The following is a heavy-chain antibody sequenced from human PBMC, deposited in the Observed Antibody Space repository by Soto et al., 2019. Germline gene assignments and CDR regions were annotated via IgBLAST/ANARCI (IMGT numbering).Heavy chain of an antibody. CDR3: ARDMGSAMTTRIFDH. J-gene: IGHJ4*02. V-gene: IGHV4-30-4*01. Sequence: QVLVQESGPGLVKPSQTLTLSCTVSGGSVDSGNHYWNWIHQPPGKGLEWIGYIYYGESTYYNPSLKSRATISVDTSQSRFPLRLTSVTAADTAVYYCARDMGSAMTTRIFDHWGQGTLVTGSS. D-gene: IGHD4-17*01. CDR2: IYYGEST. CDR1: GGSVDSGNHY.